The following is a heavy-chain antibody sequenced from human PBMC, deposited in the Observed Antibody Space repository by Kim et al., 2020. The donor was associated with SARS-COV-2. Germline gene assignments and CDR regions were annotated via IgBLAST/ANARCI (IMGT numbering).Heavy chain of an antibody. CDR2: ISAYNGNT. Sequence: ASVKVSCKASGYTFTSYGISWVRQAPGQGLEWMGWISAYNGNTNYAQKLQGRVTMTTDTSTSTAYMELRSLRSDDTAVYYCARELDILTGYYYYYYGMDVWGQGTTVTVSS. CDR1: GYTFTSYG. D-gene: IGHD3-9*01. CDR3: ARELDILTGYYYYYYGMDV. V-gene: IGHV1-18*01. J-gene: IGHJ6*02.